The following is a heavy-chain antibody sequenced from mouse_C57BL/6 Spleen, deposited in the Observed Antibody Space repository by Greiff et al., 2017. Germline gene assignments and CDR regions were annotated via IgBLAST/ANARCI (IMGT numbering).Heavy chain of an antibody. J-gene: IGHJ4*01. D-gene: IGHD1-1*01. CDR2: IRSGGEYI. V-gene: IGHV5-9-1*02. CDR1: GFTFSSYA. CDR3: TRDTVGAPYAGGD. Sequence: EVQVVESGEGLVKPGGSLKLSCAASGFTFSSYAMSWVRQTPEKRLEWVAYIRSGGEYIYYADTVKGRFTISRDNARNTLYLQMSSLKSEDTAMYYCTRDTVGAPYAGGDWGQGTSVTVSS.